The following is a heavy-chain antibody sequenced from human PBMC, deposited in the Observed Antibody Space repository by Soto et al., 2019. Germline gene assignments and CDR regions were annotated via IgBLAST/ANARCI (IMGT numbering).Heavy chain of an antibody. D-gene: IGHD5-18*01. Sequence: VQLVESGGGVVQPGRSLRLSCAASGFTFSSYWMSWVRQAPGKGLEWVANIKQDGSEKYYVDSVKGRFTISRDNAKNSLYLQMNSLRAEDTAVYYCARDDFRSYGYFPLGMDVWGQGTTVTVSS. CDR1: GFTFSSYW. J-gene: IGHJ6*02. CDR3: ARDDFRSYGYFPLGMDV. V-gene: IGHV3-7*03. CDR2: IKQDGSEK.